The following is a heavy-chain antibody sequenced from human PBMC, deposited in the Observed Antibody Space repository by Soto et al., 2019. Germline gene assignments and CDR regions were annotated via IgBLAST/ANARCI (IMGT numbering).Heavy chain of an antibody. V-gene: IGHV4-30-4*01. D-gene: IGHD2-2*02. CDR3: ARGKLGYCSSTSCYRETYYYYGMDV. J-gene: IGHJ6*02. CDR1: GGSISSGDYY. Sequence: SETLSLTCTVSGGSISSGDYYWSWIRQPPGKGLVWIGYIYYSGSTYYNPSLKSRVTILVDTSKNQFSLKPSSVTAADTAVYYCARGKLGYCSSTSCYRETYYYYGMDVWGQGTTVTVSS. CDR2: IYYSGST.